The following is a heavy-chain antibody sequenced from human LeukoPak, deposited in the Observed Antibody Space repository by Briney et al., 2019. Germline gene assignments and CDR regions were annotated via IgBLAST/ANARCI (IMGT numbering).Heavy chain of an antibody. J-gene: IGHJ4*02. D-gene: IGHD5-12*01. CDR3: AKDLGQEYSGYGFDY. Sequence: GGSLRLSCAASGFTVSSSYMNWVRQAPEKGLEWVSTISGSGGYTYYADSVKGRFTISRDNSKNTLYLQMNSLRAEDTAIYYCAKDLGQEYSGYGFDYWGQGTLVTVSS. V-gene: IGHV3-23*01. CDR2: ISGSGGYT. CDR1: GFTVSSSY.